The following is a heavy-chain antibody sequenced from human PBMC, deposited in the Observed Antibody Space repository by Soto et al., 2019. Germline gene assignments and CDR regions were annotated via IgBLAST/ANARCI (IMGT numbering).Heavy chain of an antibody. D-gene: IGHD5-18*01. CDR1: GFTFSNYG. V-gene: IGHV3-33*01. CDR2: IWYDGRNK. CDR3: ARSLYSYGSVHAFDI. J-gene: IGHJ3*02. Sequence: QVQLVESGGGVVQPGRSLRLSCAASGFTFSNYGMHWVRQAPGKRLEWVAVIWYDGRNKYYADSVKGRFTISRDNSKNTLYLQMTSLRAEDTAVYYCARSLYSYGSVHAFDIWGQGPMVTVSS.